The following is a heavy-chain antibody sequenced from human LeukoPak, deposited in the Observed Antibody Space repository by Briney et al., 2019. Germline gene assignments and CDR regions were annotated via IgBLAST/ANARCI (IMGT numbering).Heavy chain of an antibody. CDR3: ANLNAPYWGNFDY. CDR1: GITFSTYA. J-gene: IGHJ4*02. V-gene: IGHV3-23*01. D-gene: IGHD3-16*01. CDR2: IRGSAAST. Sequence: GGSLRLSCAASGITFSTYAMNWVRQAPGKGLEWVSVIRGSAASTSYADSVKGRFTISRDNSRNTLYLQMNNLRAEDTAVYYCANLNAPYWGNFDYWGQGTLVTVSS.